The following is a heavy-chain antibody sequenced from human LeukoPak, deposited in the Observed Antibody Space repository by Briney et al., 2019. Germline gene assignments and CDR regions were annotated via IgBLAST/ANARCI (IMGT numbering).Heavy chain of an antibody. CDR2: INHSGST. CDR1: GGSFSGYY. CDR3: ARVRYYDSSGYQATPDDAFDI. J-gene: IGHJ3*02. V-gene: IGHV4-34*01. Sequence: SETLSLTCAVYGGSFSGYYWSWIRQHPGKGLEWIGEINHSGSTNYNPSLKSRVTISVDTSKNQFSLKLSSVTAADTAVYYCARVRYYDSSGYQATPDDAFDIWGQGTMVTVSS. D-gene: IGHD3-22*01.